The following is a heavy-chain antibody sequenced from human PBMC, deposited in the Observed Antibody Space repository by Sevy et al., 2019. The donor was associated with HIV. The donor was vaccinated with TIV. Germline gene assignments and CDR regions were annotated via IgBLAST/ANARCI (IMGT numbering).Heavy chain of an antibody. CDR3: TTGHGSGSYYTVYYNGMDV. J-gene: IGHJ6*02. V-gene: IGHV3-15*01. D-gene: IGHD3-10*01. CDR1: GFTFSNAW. Sequence: GGSLRLSCAASGFTFSNAWMSWVRQAPGKGLEWVGRIKSKTDGGTTDYAAPVKGRFTISRDDSKNTLYLQMNSLKTEDTAVYYCTTGHGSGSYYTVYYNGMDVWGQGTTVTVSS. CDR2: IKSKTDGGTT.